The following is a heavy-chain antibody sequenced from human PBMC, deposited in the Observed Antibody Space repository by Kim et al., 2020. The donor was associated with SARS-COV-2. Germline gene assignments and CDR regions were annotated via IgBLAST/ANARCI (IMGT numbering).Heavy chain of an antibody. D-gene: IGHD3-10*01. CDR2: IYPGDSDT. Sequence: GESLKISCKGSGYSFTSYWIGWVRQMPGKGLEWMGIIYPGDSDTRYSPSFQGQVTISADKSISTAYLQWSSLKASDTAMYYCARFQSELPRSHLYYGMDVWGQGTTVTVSS. V-gene: IGHV5-51*01. CDR1: GYSFTSYW. J-gene: IGHJ6*02. CDR3: ARFQSELPRSHLYYGMDV.